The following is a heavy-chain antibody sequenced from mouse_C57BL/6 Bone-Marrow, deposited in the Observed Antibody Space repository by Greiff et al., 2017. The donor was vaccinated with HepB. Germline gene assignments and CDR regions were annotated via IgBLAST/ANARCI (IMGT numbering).Heavy chain of an antibody. CDR3: AIPDSSGYVLAY. Sequence: QVQLKQPGAELVKPGASVKLSCKASGYTFTSYWMHWVKQRPGQGLEWIGMIHPNSGSTNYNEKFKSKATLTVDKSSSTAYMQLSSLTSEDSAVYYCAIPDSSGYVLAYWGQGTLVTVSA. V-gene: IGHV1-64*01. CDR1: GYTFTSYW. J-gene: IGHJ3*01. D-gene: IGHD3-2*02. CDR2: IHPNSGST.